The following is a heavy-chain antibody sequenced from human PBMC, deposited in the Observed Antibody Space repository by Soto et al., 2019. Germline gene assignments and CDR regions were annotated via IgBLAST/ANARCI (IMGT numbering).Heavy chain of an antibody. D-gene: IGHD2-2*01. CDR1: GFSFISYS. V-gene: IGHV3-48*02. CDR3: VRVYASNTFDL. J-gene: IGHJ3*01. Sequence: EVQLVESGGNLVQAGGSLRLSCAASGFSFISYSMSWVRQAPGKGLEWVSYISNSGSVIHDADSVKGRFTISRDNAKNSLSLQMNSLRDEDTALYYGVRVYASNTFDLWGQGTVVTVSS. CDR2: ISNSGSVI.